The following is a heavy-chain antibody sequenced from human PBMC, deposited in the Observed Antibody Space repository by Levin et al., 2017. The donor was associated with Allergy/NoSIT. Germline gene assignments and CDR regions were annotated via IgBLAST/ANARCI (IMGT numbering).Heavy chain of an antibody. CDR3: AKADYGDYVDHWYFDL. D-gene: IGHD4-17*01. J-gene: IGHJ2*01. CDR2: ISGSGGST. Sequence: AGGSLRLSCAASGFTFSSYAMSWVRQAPGKGLEWVSAISGSGGSTYYADSVKGRFTISRDNSKNTLYLQMNSLRAEDTAVYYCAKADYGDYVDHWYFDLWGRGTLVTVSS. V-gene: IGHV3-23*01. CDR1: GFTFSSYA.